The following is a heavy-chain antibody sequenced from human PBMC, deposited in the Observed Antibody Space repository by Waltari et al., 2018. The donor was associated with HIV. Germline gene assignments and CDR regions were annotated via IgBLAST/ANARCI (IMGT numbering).Heavy chain of an antibody. CDR1: GFTFSSYA. J-gene: IGHJ2*01. CDR3: ARDLGGYWYFDL. Sequence: SGFTFSSYAMRWVRQAPGKGLEWVSAISAGGVSTYYADSVKGRFTISRDNSKNTVYLQMNSLRGEDTAVYYCARDLGGYWYFDLWGRGTLVTVSS. CDR2: ISAGGVST. D-gene: IGHD3-16*01. V-gene: IGHV3-23*01.